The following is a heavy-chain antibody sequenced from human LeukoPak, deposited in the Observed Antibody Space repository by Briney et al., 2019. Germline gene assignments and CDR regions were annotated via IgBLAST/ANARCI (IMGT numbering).Heavy chain of an antibody. CDR2: ISDNGDFT. V-gene: IGHV3-23*01. J-gene: IGHJ4*02. D-gene: IGHD6-19*01. CDR3: AKGSRQFSSDKAGAIDY. Sequence: GGSLRLSCAGSGFTFSRNAMSWVRQAPGKGLEWVSSISDNGDFTYYADSVKGRFIISRDNSKNTLFVQMSSLRAEDTAVYYCAKGSRQFSSDKAGAIDYWGQGTVVTVSS. CDR1: GFTFSRNA.